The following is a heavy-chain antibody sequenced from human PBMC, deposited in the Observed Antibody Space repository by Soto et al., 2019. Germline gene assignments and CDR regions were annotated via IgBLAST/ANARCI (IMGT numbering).Heavy chain of an antibody. CDR1: GGSINSGDYY. CDR2: IYYSGST. D-gene: IGHD5-12*01. CDR3: ARLYTGYEAFDY. J-gene: IGHJ4*02. Sequence: PSETLSLTCSVSGGSINSGDYYWSWIRQSPGKGLEWIGYIYYSGSTYYNPSLKSRSTTSIDTSKNQFFLDVDSVTAADTAVYYCARLYTGYEAFDYWGQGTLVTVS. V-gene: IGHV4-30-4*01.